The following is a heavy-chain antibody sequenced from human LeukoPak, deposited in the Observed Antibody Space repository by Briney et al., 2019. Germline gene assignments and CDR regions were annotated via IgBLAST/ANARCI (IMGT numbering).Heavy chain of an antibody. CDR3: ARAILSFDP. CDR2: INHSGST. V-gene: IGHV4-34*01. CDR1: GGSFSGYY. D-gene: IGHD2/OR15-2a*01. J-gene: IGHJ5*02. Sequence: SETLSLTCAVYGGSFSGYYWSWIRQPPGKGLEWIGEINHSGSTNYNPSLKSRVTISVDTSKNQFSLELSSVTAADTAVYYCARAILSFDPWGQGTLVTVSS.